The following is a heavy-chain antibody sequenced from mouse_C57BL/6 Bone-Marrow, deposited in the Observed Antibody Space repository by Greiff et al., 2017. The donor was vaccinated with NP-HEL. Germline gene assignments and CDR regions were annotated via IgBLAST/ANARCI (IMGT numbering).Heavy chain of an antibody. Sequence: EVQLVESGGGLVQSGRSLRLSCATSGFTFSDFYMEWVRQAPGKGLEWIAASRNKANDYTTEYSASVKGRFIVSRDTSQSILYLQMNALRAEDTAIYYCARDAFSYGTWYFDVWGTGTTVTVSS. D-gene: IGHD2-1*01. CDR1: GFTFSDFY. V-gene: IGHV7-1*01. J-gene: IGHJ1*03. CDR2: SRNKANDYTT. CDR3: ARDAFSYGTWYFDV.